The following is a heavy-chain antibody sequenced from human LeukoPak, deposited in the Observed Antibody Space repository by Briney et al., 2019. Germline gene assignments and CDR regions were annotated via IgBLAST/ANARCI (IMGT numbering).Heavy chain of an antibody. D-gene: IGHD4-11*01. Sequence: PGGSLRLSCAASGFTFSSYRMNWVRQAPGKGLEWVSSITTSSSYIYYADLVKGRFTISRDNAKNSLYLQMNSLRAEDTAVYYCARDTGDYNNYSWYFVYWGQGTLVTVSS. V-gene: IGHV3-21*01. CDR3: ARDTGDYNNYSWYFVY. J-gene: IGHJ4*02. CDR2: ITTSSSYI. CDR1: GFTFSSYR.